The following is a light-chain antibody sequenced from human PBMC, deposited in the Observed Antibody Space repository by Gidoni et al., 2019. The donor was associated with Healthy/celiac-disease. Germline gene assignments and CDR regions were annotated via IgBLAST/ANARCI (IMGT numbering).Light chain of an antibody. CDR1: SSTIGAGYD. CDR2: GNS. V-gene: IGLV1-40*01. J-gene: IGLJ2*01. Sequence: QSVLTQPPSVSGAPGRRVTISCTGSSSTIGAGYDVHWYQQLPGTAPKLLLYGNSNRPSGVPDRFSGSKSGTSASLAITGLQAEDEADYYCQSYDSSLSGSVVFGGGTKLTVL. CDR3: QSYDSSLSGSVV.